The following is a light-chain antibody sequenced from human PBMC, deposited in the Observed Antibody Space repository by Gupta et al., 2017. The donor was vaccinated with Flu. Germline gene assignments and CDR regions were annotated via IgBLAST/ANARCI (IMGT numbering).Light chain of an antibody. Sequence: DIHVTQSPSSLSASIGDRVTITCRASQSISTYLNWSQQKTGTAPKLLIYAASSLKSGDPVRLSGSGSGTDLTVISSSLQPEDFATYYWQQCARAPPTFGPGTKVEIK. V-gene: IGKV1-39*01. CDR2: AAS. CDR3: QQCARAPPT. J-gene: IGKJ1*01. CDR1: QSISTY.